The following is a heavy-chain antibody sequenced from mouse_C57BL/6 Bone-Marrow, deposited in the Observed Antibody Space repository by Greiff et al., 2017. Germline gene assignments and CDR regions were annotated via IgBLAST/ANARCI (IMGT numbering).Heavy chain of an antibody. CDR3: ARHHSPWYFDV. CDR2: INPNNGGT. Sequence: SGPELVKPGASVKISCKTSGYTFTEYTMHWVKQSHGKSLEWIGVINPNNGGTSYNQKFKGKATLTVDKSSSTAYMELRSLTSEDSAVYYCARHHSPWYFDVWGAGTTVTVSS. D-gene: IGHD1-2*01. V-gene: IGHV1-26*01. J-gene: IGHJ1*01. CDR1: GYTFTEYT.